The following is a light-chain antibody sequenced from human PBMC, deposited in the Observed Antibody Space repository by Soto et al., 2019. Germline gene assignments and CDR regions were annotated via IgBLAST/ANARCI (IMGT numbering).Light chain of an antibody. CDR1: QNVDIF. CDR3: QQRRNWPPLT. V-gene: IGKV3-11*01. CDR2: DAS. J-gene: IGKJ4*01. Sequence: ETVLTQSPATLSLSPGEIATLSCRASQNVDIFLAWYQQKPGQSPRLLIYDASSRTPGVPARFSGSGSGTDFTLTISSLEPEDFAIYYCQQRRNWPPLTFGGGTKVEIK.